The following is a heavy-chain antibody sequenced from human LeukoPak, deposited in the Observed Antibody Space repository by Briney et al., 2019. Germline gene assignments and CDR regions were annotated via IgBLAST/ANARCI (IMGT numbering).Heavy chain of an antibody. CDR2: IQNDASTE. V-gene: IGHV3-33*05. D-gene: IGHD2-21*01. CDR1: GFIFSHYG. J-gene: IGHJ4*02. Sequence: GRSLRLSCAASGFIFSHYGMHWVRRAPGKGLEWVAVIQNDASTENFADSVKGRFTISRDNSKNTVFLQMNSQRVEDTAVYYCARELSQIVWGGLDYGGQGTLVSVSS. CDR3: ARELSQIVWGGLDY.